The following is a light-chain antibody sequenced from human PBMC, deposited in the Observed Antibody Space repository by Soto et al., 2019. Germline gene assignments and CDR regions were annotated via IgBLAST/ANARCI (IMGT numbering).Light chain of an antibody. J-gene: IGKJ3*01. CDR2: GAS. Sequence: DIVMTQSPDSLGVSLGERATINCKSSQSVLYTSNNQNYLAWYQQKSGQPPKLLIYGASARESGVPARFSGGGSGTDFTLATNGLQTDDVAVYYCQQYYLVPFTFGPGTKVDIK. CDR3: QQYYLVPFT. CDR1: QSVLYTSNNQNY. V-gene: IGKV4-1*01.